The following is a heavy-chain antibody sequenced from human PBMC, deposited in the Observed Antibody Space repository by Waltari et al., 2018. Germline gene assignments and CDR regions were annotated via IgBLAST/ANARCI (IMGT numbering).Heavy chain of an antibody. Sequence: EVQLVESGGGLVQPGGSLRLACVTSGFTFSGYWMTWVRQAPGKGLEWLASIKPDGSGTHIVESVKGRFTISRDNAKNSLYLQMSSLRTEDTAVYYCSDPPSDFWGQGTLVIVSS. CDR2: IKPDGSGT. V-gene: IGHV3-7*03. CDR1: GFTFSGYW. D-gene: IGHD2-21*01. J-gene: IGHJ4*02. CDR3: SDPPSDF.